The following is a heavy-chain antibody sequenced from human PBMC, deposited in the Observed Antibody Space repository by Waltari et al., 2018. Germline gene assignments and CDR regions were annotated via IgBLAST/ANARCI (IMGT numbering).Heavy chain of an antibody. J-gene: IGHJ4*02. D-gene: IGHD3-22*01. CDR1: GYTFSNYG. Sequence: QVQLVQSGTEVKKPGASVKASCKASGYTFSNYGVSWLRQAPGQGLEWVGWIAAYNSNTHSAPKLQGRVTMTTDTSTTTAYLELRSLTSDDTAVYYCARVFDSSQYYYGSDYWGQGTLVTVSS. V-gene: IGHV1-18*01. CDR2: IAAYNSNT. CDR3: ARVFDSSQYYYGSDY.